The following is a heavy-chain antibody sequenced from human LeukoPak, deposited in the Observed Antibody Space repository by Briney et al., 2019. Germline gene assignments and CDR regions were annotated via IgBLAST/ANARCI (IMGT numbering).Heavy chain of an antibody. Sequence: PGGSLRLSCAASGFTVSSNYMSWVRQAPGKGLEWVSAINGSGGSTYYADSVKGRFTISRDNSKNTLYLQMNSLRAEDTAVYYCAKQVDDILTGYYMEYWGQGTLVTVSS. D-gene: IGHD3-9*01. CDR1: GFTVSSNY. CDR2: INGSGGST. J-gene: IGHJ4*02. V-gene: IGHV3-23*01. CDR3: AKQVDDILTGYYMEY.